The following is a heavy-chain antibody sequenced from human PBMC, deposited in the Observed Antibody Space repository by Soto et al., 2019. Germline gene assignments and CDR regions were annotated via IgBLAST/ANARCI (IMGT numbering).Heavy chain of an antibody. D-gene: IGHD6-19*01. CDR1: GFTFSSYA. Sequence: PGGSLKLSCAASGFTFSSYATHWVRQAPGKGLEWVAVISYDGSNKYYADSVKGRFTISRDNSKNTLYLQMNSLRAEDTAVYYCARGSSGSSGWYVRSAFDIWGQGTMVTVSS. CDR3: ARGSSGSSGWYVRSAFDI. V-gene: IGHV3-30-3*01. J-gene: IGHJ3*02. CDR2: ISYDGSNK.